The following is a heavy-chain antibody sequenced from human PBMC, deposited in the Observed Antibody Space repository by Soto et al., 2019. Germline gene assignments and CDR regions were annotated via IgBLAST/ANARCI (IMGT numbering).Heavy chain of an antibody. V-gene: IGHV3-11*06. CDR2: ISSSGSYT. CDR3: ARSGDSSGYFWGIDY. Sequence: TGGSLRLSCAASGFTFSDYYMSWIRQAPGRGLDWVSHISSSGSYTSYAGSVKGRFTISRDNAKNSLYLQMNSLRVEDTAVYYCARSGDSSGYFWGIDYWGQGTLVTVSS. CDR1: GFTFSDYY. D-gene: IGHD3-22*01. J-gene: IGHJ4*02.